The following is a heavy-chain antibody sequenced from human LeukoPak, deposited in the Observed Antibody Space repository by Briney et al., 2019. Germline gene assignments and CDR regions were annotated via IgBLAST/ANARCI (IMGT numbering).Heavy chain of an antibody. CDR3: ARIGSDYDIDGGGFDY. V-gene: IGHV5-51*01. CDR2: IYPGDSDT. J-gene: IGHJ4*02. CDR1: GNSFTSYW. Sequence: RGESLKISCKGSGNSFTSYWIAWVRQMPGKGLEWMGIIYPGDSDTRYSPSFQGQVTISADKSINTAYLQWSSLKASDTAMYYCARIGSDYDIDGGGFDYWGQGTLVTVSS. D-gene: IGHD3-9*01.